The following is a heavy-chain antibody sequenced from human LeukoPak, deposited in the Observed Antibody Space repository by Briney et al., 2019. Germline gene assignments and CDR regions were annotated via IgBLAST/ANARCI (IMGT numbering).Heavy chain of an antibody. CDR1: GYTFTSYW. J-gene: IGHJ3*02. D-gene: IGHD2-2*01. CDR3: ARSGPAAIEMDAFDI. Sequence: GESLKISCKGSGYTFTSYWIGWVRQMPGKGLEWMGIIYPGDSDTRYSPSFQGQVTISADKSISTAYLQWSSLKASDTAMYYCARSGPAAIEMDAFDIWGQGTMVTVS. V-gene: IGHV5-51*01. CDR2: IYPGDSDT.